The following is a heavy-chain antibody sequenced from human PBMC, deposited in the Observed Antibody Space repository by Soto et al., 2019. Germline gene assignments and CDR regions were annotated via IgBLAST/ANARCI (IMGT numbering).Heavy chain of an antibody. Sequence: GGSLRLSCAASGFTFNNYGMHWVRQAPGKGLEWVAVIWYDGSHESYADSVKGRFTISRDNCKNTLYLQMNSLRAEDTAVYYCARDRYSYDSRAYQGVDWYFDLWGRGTLVTVSS. V-gene: IGHV3-33*01. J-gene: IGHJ2*01. D-gene: IGHD3-22*01. CDR3: ARDRYSYDSRAYQGVDWYFDL. CDR2: IWYDGSHE. CDR1: GFTFNNYG.